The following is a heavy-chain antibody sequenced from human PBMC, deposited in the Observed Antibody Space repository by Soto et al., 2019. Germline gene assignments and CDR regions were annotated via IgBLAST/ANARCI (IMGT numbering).Heavy chain of an antibody. Sequence: PSETLSLTCTVSGGSISSGGYYWSWIRQHPGKGLEWIGYIYYSGSTYYNPSLKSRVTMSIDTSKNQFSLDLSSVTAVDTAVYYCAKNTGGTRGPYFDYWGQGTPVTVSS. J-gene: IGHJ4*02. CDR2: IYYSGST. CDR3: AKNTGGTRGPYFDY. CDR1: GGSISSGGYY. V-gene: IGHV4-31*03. D-gene: IGHD1-1*01.